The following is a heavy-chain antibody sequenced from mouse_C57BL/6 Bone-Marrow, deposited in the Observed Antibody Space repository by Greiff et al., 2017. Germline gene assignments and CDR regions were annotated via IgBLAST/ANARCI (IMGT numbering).Heavy chain of an antibody. CDR2: INPSNGGT. CDR3: ARSSLIYDGLWYFDV. V-gene: IGHV1-53*01. D-gene: IGHD2-1*01. CDR1: GYTFTSYW. Sequence: QVQLQQPGTELVKPGASVKLSCKASGYTFTSYWMHWVKQRPGQGLEWIGIINPSNGGTNYNEKFKSKATLTVDKSSSTAYMQLSSLTSEDSAVYYCARSSLIYDGLWYFDVWGTGTTVTVSS. J-gene: IGHJ1*03.